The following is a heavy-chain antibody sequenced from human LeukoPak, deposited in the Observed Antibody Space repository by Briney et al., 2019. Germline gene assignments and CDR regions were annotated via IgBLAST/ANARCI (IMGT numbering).Heavy chain of an antibody. V-gene: IGHV3-21*01. D-gene: IGHD3-10*01. CDR3: AREKFADGYFQH. J-gene: IGHJ1*01. Sequence: GGSLRLSCAASGFTVSDSMNWVRQAPGKGLEWVSSINSNSNYIYYADSVKGRFTISRDNAKDSLYLQMNSLRAEDTAVYYCAREKFADGYFQHWGQGTLVTVS. CDR2: INSNSNYI. CDR1: GFTVSDS.